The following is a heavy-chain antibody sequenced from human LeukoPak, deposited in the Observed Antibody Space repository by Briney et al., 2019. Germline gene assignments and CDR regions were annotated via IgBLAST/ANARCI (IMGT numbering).Heavy chain of an antibody. CDR3: AAFITTKLDY. CDR2: ASSDEINQ. D-gene: IGHD3-22*01. J-gene: IGHJ4*02. Sequence: PGGSLRLSCVISGFTFKNHGLHWVRQAPGKGLEWVAVASSDEINQNYADSVKGRFIISRDNSRNTLHLQMNNLKTEDTAFYYCAAFITTKLDYWGQGTLVTVSS. V-gene: IGHV3-30*03. CDR1: GFTFKNHG.